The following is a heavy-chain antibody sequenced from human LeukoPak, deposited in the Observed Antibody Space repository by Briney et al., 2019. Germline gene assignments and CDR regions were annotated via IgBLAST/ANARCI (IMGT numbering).Heavy chain of an antibody. V-gene: IGHV3-74*01. Sequence: PGGSLRLSCAASGFTFSSYWMHWVRQAPGKGLVWVSLIHTDGSSTSYTDSVKGRFTISRDNAKNTLYLQMNSLRAEDTAVYYCIRGANDAFDIWGQGTMVTVSS. CDR1: GFTFSSYW. J-gene: IGHJ3*02. CDR2: IHTDGSST. CDR3: IRGANDAFDI.